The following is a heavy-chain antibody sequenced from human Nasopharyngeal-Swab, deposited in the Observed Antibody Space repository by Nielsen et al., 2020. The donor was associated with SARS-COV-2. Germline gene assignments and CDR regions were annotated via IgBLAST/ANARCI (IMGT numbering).Heavy chain of an antibody. D-gene: IGHD2-2*01. CDR1: GYTFTSYG. CDR3: ASCSSTSFFDAFDI. J-gene: IGHJ3*02. Sequence: ASVKVSCKASGYTFTSYGISWVRQAPGQGLEWMGWISAYNGNTNYAQKLQGRVTMTTDTSTSTAYMELRSLRSDDTAVYYCASCSSTSFFDAFDIWGQGTMVTVSS. CDR2: ISAYNGNT. V-gene: IGHV1-18*01.